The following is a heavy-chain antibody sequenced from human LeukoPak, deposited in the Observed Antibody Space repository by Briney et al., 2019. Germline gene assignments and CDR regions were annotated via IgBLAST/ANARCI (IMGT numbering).Heavy chain of an antibody. V-gene: IGHV1-2*02. D-gene: IGHD2-15*01. CDR3: ARDRGMVAATFNWFDP. CDR2: INPNSGGA. Sequence: ASVKVSCKASGYTFTGYYMHWVRQAPGQGLEWMGWINPNSGGANYAQKLQGRVTMTTDTSTSTAYMELRSLRSDDTAVYYCARDRGMVAATFNWFDPWGQGTLVTVSS. J-gene: IGHJ5*02. CDR1: GYTFTGYY.